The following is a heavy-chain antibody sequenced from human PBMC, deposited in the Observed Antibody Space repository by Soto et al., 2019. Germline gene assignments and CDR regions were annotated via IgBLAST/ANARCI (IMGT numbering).Heavy chain of an antibody. CDR1: GDSVSSNTSA. J-gene: IGHJ4*02. CDR2: TYYRSNWRH. D-gene: IGHD6-19*01. V-gene: IGHV6-1*01. CDR3: ARGVAVSGFEL. Sequence: SQTLSLTCAISGDSVSSNTSAWSWIRSSPSRGLEWLGRTYYRSNWRHDYAVSVKSRITVNPDTSKNHFSLQLNSVTPDDTAVYYCARGVAVSGFELWGQGTLVTLSS.